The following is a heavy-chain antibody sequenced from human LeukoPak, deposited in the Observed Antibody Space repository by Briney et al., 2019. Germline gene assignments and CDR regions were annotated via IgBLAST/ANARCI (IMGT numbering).Heavy chain of an antibody. V-gene: IGHV5-51*01. Sequence: GESLKISCKGSGYSFTSYWIGCVRQMPRKGLECMGIIYPGDSDTRYSPSFQGQVTISVDKSINTAYLQWSSLKASDTAMYDCARHTSGWYSGDYWGQGTLVTVSS. CDR2: IYPGDSDT. D-gene: IGHD6-19*01. CDR1: GYSFTSYW. CDR3: ARHTSGWYSGDY. J-gene: IGHJ4*02.